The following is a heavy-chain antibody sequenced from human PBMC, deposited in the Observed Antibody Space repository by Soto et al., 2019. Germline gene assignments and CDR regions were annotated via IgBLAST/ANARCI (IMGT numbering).Heavy chain of an antibody. D-gene: IGHD3-3*01. CDR1: GFTFGSRA. CDR2: ITNSGGDS. V-gene: IGHV3-23*01. Sequence: EVQLLVSGGDLVQPGGSLRLSCVASGFTFGSRAMSWVRQAPGEGLEWVSTITNSGGDSKSADSVRGRFTISRDNSKNIQSLQMNSLRADDSYIDYCARGSEDSYPWSRMFDLWGQGTLVSVSS. J-gene: IGHJ5*02. CDR3: ARGSEDSYPWSRMFDL.